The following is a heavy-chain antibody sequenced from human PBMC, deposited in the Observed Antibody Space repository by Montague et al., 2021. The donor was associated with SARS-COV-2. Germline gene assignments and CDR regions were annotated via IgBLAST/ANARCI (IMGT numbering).Heavy chain of an antibody. D-gene: IGHD2-2*01. V-gene: IGHV4-39*01. J-gene: IGHJ6*03. CDR2: IYYSGSS. CDR3: ARHTVFCTSTSCFQEPPLYFYMDV. CDR1: GDSISHSSFY. Sequence: SETLSLTCSVSGDSISHSSFYWGWIRQPPGKGLEWIGRIYYSGSSSYNPSLKSRVTISIDTSKNQFSLELSSVTAADTAVYYCARHTVFCTSTSCFQEPPLYFYMDVCGKGTTVTVSS.